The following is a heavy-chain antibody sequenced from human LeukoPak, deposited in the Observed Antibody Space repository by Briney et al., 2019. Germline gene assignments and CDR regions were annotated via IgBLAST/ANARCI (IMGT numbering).Heavy chain of an antibody. CDR2: ISWNSGSI. CDR1: GFTFDDYA. Sequence: GRSLRLSCAASGFTFDDYAMHWVRQAPGKGLEWVSGISWNSGSIGYADSVKGRFTISRDNAKNSLYLQMNSLRVEDTALYYCAKGTYYDILTGFDYWGQGTLVTVSS. CDR3: AKGTYYDILTGFDY. V-gene: IGHV3-9*01. D-gene: IGHD3-9*01. J-gene: IGHJ4*02.